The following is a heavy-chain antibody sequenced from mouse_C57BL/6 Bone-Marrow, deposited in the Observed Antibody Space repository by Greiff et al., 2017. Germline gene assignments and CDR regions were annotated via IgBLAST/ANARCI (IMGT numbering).Heavy chain of an antibody. V-gene: IGHV5-4*01. CDR2: ISDGGSYT. Sequence: EVQVVESGGGLVKPGGSLKLSCAASGFTFSSYAMSWVRQTPEKRLEWVATISDGGSYTYYPDNVKGRFTISRDNAKNNLYLQMSHLKSEDTAVDYCARGRYSNFYFDYWGQGTTLTVSS. D-gene: IGHD2-5*01. J-gene: IGHJ2*01. CDR1: GFTFSSYA. CDR3: ARGRYSNFYFDY.